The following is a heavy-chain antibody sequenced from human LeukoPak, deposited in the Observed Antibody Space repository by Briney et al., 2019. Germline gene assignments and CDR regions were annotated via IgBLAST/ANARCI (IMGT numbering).Heavy chain of an antibody. J-gene: IGHJ4*02. CDR3: AKDIAGSFDY. Sequence: PGRSLRLSCAASGFTFDDYAMHWVRRAPGKGLEWVSGISWNSGSIGYADSVKGRFTISRDNAKNSLYLQMNSLRAEDTALYYCAKDIAGSFDYWGQGTLVTVSS. CDR1: GFTFDDYA. V-gene: IGHV3-9*01. CDR2: ISWNSGSI.